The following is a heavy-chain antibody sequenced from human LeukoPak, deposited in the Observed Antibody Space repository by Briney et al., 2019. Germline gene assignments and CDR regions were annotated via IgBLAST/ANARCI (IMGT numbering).Heavy chain of an antibody. CDR1: GYTFTSYG. J-gene: IGHJ2*01. V-gene: IGHV1-18*01. Sequence: DSVKVSCKASGYTFTSYGISWVRQAPGQGLEWMGWNSGYKGNTKYAQKFQGRVTMTTDTSTSTAYMELRSLRSDDTAVYYCARDHGGKVDRYFDLWGRGTLVTVSS. D-gene: IGHD4-23*01. CDR2: NSGYKGNT. CDR3: ARDHGGKVDRYFDL.